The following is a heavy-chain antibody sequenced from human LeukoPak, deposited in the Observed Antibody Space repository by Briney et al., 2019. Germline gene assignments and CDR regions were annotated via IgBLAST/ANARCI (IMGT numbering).Heavy chain of an antibody. J-gene: IGHJ4*02. D-gene: IGHD6-19*01. CDR3: ARGPYSSGWYEAYYFDY. CDR2: INHSGST. CDR1: GGSFSGYY. Sequence: SETLSLTCAVYGGSFSGYYWSWIRQPPGKGLEWIGEINHSGSTNYNPSLKSRVTISVDTSKNQFSLKLSSVTAADTAVYYCARGPYSSGWYEAYYFDYWGQGTLVTVSS. V-gene: IGHV4-34*01.